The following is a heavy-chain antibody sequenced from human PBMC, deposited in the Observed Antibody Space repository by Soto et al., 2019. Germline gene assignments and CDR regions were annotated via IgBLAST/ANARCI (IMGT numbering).Heavy chain of an antibody. CDR3: AKEGWPPDDAFDI. J-gene: IGHJ3*02. Sequence: VGSLRLSCAASGFTFSSYAMSWVRQAPGKGLEWVSAISGSGGSTYYADSVKGRFTISRDNSKNTLYLQMNSLRAEDTAVYYCAKEGWPPDDAFDIWGQRTMVTVSS. CDR1: GFTFSSYA. CDR2: ISGSGGST. D-gene: IGHD6-19*01. V-gene: IGHV3-23*01.